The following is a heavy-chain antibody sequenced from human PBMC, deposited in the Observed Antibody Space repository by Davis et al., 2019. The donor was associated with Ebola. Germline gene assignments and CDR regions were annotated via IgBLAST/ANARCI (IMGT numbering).Heavy chain of an antibody. CDR1: TYTFTGYY. CDR2: INPNSGAT. Sequence: AASVKVSCKVSTYTFTGYYIHWVRQAPGQGLEWMGRINPNSGATDYAPDFQGRVTLSRDTSIGTAYMELRSLRSDDTAVYYCARGLPVTAHDYWGQGTLVTVSS. CDR3: ARGLPVTAHDY. V-gene: IGHV1-2*06. J-gene: IGHJ4*02. D-gene: IGHD2-21*02.